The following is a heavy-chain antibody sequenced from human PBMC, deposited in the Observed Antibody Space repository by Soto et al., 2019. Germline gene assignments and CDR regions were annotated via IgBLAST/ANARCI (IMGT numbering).Heavy chain of an antibody. CDR2: INPDGSEK. J-gene: IGHJ2*01. CDR3: VRARIDL. Sequence: EVHLVESGGGLVQPGGSLRLSCAASGFTFSNYRMTWVRQAPGKGLEWVANINPDGSEKYYVDSVKGRFTISRDNVKNSLYLQMNSLRAEDTALYYCVRARIDLWGRGTLVTVSS. V-gene: IGHV3-7*01. CDR1: GFTFSNYR.